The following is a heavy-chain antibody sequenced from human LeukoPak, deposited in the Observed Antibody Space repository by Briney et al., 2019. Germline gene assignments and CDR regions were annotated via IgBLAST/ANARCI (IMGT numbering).Heavy chain of an antibody. Sequence: SETLSLTCAVYGGSFSGYYWSWIRQPPGEGLEWIGEINHSGSTNYNPSLKSRVTISVDTSKNQFSLKLSSVTAADTAVYYCARGNYDFWSGYSANYGMDVWGQGTTVTVSS. CDR3: ARGNYDFWSGYSANYGMDV. J-gene: IGHJ6*02. V-gene: IGHV4-34*01. CDR1: GGSFSGYY. D-gene: IGHD3-3*01. CDR2: INHSGST.